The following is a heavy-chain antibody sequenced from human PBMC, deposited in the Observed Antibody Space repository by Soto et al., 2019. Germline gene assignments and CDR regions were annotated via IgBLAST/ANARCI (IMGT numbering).Heavy chain of an antibody. CDR2: VYYTGTT. CDR3: ARDLAAVPRAFDY. V-gene: IGHV4-59*01. J-gene: IGHJ4*02. CDR1: GGSISSYF. D-gene: IGHD6-13*01. Sequence: QVQLQESGPGLLKPSETLSLTCTVSGGSISSYFYIWVRQPPGKGLEWIGSVYYTGTTDYNPSLKSRVPISVDTSKTKFPLHLRSVPPADTAVYYCARDLAAVPRAFDYWGRGTLVTVSS.